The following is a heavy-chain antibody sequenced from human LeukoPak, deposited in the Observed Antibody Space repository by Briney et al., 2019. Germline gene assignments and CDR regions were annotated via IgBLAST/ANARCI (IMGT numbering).Heavy chain of an antibody. D-gene: IGHD3-3*01. V-gene: IGHV3-21*01. Sequence: GGSLRLSCAASGFTFSSYSMNWVRQAPGKGLEWVSSISSSSYIYYADSVKGRFTISRDNAKNSLYLQMNSLRAEDTAVYYCARDENDFWSGYPFDYWGQGTLVTVSS. CDR2: ISSSSYI. J-gene: IGHJ4*02. CDR3: ARDENDFWSGYPFDY. CDR1: GFTFSSYS.